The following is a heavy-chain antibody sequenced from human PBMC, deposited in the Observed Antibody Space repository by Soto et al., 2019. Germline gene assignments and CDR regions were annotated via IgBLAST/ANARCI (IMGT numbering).Heavy chain of an antibody. D-gene: IGHD6-13*01. CDR1: GFTFSSYS. J-gene: IGHJ4*02. Sequence: QAGGSLRLSCAASGFTFSSYSMNWVRQAPGKGLEWVSYISSSSSTIYYADSVKGRFTISRDNAKNSLYLQMDSLRAEDTAVYYCARDQHNVIRSIWNSIAAAGTCDHWGQGTLVTVSS. CDR2: ISSSSSTI. V-gene: IGHV3-48*01. CDR3: ARDQHNVIRSIWNSIAAAGTCDH.